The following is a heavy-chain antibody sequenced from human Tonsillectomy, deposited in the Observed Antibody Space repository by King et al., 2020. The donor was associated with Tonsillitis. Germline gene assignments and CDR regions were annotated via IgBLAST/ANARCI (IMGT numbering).Heavy chain of an antibody. CDR3: ARELYDYQFEY. Sequence: QLVQSGGGLVKPGGSLRLSCAASGFTFSSYSMNWVRQAPGKGLEWGSSISSSSSYIYYADSVKGRFTISRDTAKNSLYLQMNRLRAEDTAVYYCARELYDYQFEYWGQGPLVTLSS. D-gene: IGHD5-12*01. CDR1: GFTFSSYS. J-gene: IGHJ4*02. CDR2: ISSSSSYI. V-gene: IGHV3-21*01.